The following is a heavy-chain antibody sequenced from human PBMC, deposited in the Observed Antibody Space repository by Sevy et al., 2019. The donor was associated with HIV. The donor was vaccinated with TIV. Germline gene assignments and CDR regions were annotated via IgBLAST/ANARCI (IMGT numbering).Heavy chain of an antibody. V-gene: IGHV1-18*01. CDR1: GYTFTSYG. CDR2: ISAYNGKT. J-gene: IGHJ6*02. CDR3: ARGYYDSSGYGHYYYYGMDV. Sequence: ASVKVSCKASGYTFTSYGISWVRQAPGQGLEWMGWISAYNGKTNYAQKLQGRVTMTTDTSTSTAYMELRSLRSDDTAVYYCARGYYDSSGYGHYYYYGMDVWGQGTTVTVSS. D-gene: IGHD3-22*01.